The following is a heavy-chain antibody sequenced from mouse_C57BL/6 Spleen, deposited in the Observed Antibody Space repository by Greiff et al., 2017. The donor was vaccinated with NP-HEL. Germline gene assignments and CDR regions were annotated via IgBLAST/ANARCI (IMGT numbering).Heavy chain of an antibody. CDR1: GYAFSSSW. J-gene: IGHJ4*01. CDR3: ARGLPSYAMDY. Sequence: VKLQQSGPELVKPGASVKISCKASGYAFSSSWMNWVKQRPGKGLEWIGRIYPGDGDTNYNGKFKGKATLTADKSSSTAYMQLSSLTSEDAAVYFCARGLPSYAMDYWGQGTSVTVSS. D-gene: IGHD2-4*01. V-gene: IGHV1-82*01. CDR2: IYPGDGDT.